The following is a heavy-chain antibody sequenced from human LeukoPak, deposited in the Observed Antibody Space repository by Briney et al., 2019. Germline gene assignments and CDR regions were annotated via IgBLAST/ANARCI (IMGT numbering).Heavy chain of an antibody. CDR3: ARAYGADDAFDI. J-gene: IGHJ3*02. D-gene: IGHD4-17*01. CDR1: GGSISSSSYY. CDR2: IYYSGST. Sequence: SETLSLTCTVSGGSISSSSYYWGWIRQPPGKGLEWIGSIYYSGSTYYNPSLKSRVTISVDTPKNQFSLKLSSVTAADTAVYYCARAYGADDAFDIWGQGTMVTVSS. V-gene: IGHV4-39*01.